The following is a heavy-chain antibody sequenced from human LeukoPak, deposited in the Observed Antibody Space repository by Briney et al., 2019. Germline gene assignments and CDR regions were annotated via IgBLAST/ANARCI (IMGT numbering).Heavy chain of an antibody. CDR1: GYTFTGYY. Sequence: GASVKVSCKASGYTFTGYYMHWVRQAPGQGLEWMGWINTNTGNPTYAQGFTGRFVFSLDTSVSTAYLQISSLKAEDTAVYYCARARYYYDSSGYSVIMRPFDYWGQGTLVTVSS. CDR3: ARARYYYDSSGYSVIMRPFDY. J-gene: IGHJ4*02. CDR2: INTNTGNP. D-gene: IGHD3-22*01. V-gene: IGHV7-4-1*02.